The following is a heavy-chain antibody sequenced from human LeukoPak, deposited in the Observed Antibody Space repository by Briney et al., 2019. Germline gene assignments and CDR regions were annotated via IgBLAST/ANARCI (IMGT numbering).Heavy chain of an antibody. CDR2: INPNSGST. CDR3: ARGVRITMIVDY. V-gene: IGHV1-46*01. J-gene: IGHJ4*02. D-gene: IGHD3-22*01. CDR1: GYTFTGYY. Sequence: ASVKVSCKASGYTFTGYYMHWVRQAPGQGLEWMGWINPNSGSTSYAQKFQGRVTMTRDTSTSTVYMELSSLRSEDTAVYYCARGVRITMIVDYWGQGTLVTVSS.